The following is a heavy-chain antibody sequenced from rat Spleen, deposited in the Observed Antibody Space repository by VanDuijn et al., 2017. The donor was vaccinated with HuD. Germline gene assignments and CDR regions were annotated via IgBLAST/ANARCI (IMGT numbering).Heavy chain of an antibody. CDR1: GFTFSNYG. CDR3: TREGNSGYDY. CDR2: ISNSGGST. D-gene: IGHD4-3*01. Sequence: EVQLVESGGDLVQPGRSLKLSCVASGFTFSNYGLHWIRQAPTKGLEWVASISNSGGSTYYLDSVKGRLTISRDNAQNTLYLQMNSLRSEDTATYYCTREGNSGYDYWGQGVMVTVSS. J-gene: IGHJ2*01. V-gene: IGHV5-19*01.